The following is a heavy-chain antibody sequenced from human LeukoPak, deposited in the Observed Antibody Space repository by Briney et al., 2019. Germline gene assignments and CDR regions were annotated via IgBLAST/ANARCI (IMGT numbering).Heavy chain of an antibody. Sequence: ASVKVSCKASGYTFTGYYMHWVRQAPGQGLEWMGWINPNSGGTNYAQKFQGRVTMTRDTSISTAYMELSRLRSDDTAVYYFATLAQAYCGGDCYPNAFDIWGQGTMVTVSS. V-gene: IGHV1-2*02. D-gene: IGHD2-21*02. CDR1: GYTFTGYY. CDR2: INPNSGGT. CDR3: ATLAQAYCGGDCYPNAFDI. J-gene: IGHJ3*02.